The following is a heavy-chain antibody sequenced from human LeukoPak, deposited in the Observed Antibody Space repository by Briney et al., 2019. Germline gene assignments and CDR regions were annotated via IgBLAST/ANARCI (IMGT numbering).Heavy chain of an antibody. V-gene: IGHV3-74*01. CDR2: INSDGSST. CDR1: GFTFSSYW. CDR3: ARASKDKSIAAALDY. D-gene: IGHD6-13*01. J-gene: IGHJ4*02. Sequence: PGGSLRLSCAASGFTFSSYWMPRLRQAPGKGLVWVSRINSDGSSTSYADSVKGRFTISRDNAKNTLYLQMNSLRAEDTAVYYCARASKDKSIAAALDYWGQGTLVTVSS.